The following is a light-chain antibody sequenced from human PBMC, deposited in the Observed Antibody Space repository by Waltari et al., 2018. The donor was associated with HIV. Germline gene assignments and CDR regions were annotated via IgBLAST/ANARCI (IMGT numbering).Light chain of an antibody. CDR3: ETWDTNTEV. J-gene: IGLJ3*02. CDR1: RGHNTYI. Sequence: QPVLTQSSSASASLGSSVKLTCTLYRGHNTYIITWNRQKPGKAPQYLMKLEGSGSYKRGSAVPDRFSCSSSGADRYLTISNLQSEDEADYYCETWDTNTEVFGGGTKLTVL. V-gene: IGLV4-60*03. CDR2: LEGSGSY.